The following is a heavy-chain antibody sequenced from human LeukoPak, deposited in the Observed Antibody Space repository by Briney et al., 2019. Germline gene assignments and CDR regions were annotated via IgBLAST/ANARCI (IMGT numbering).Heavy chain of an antibody. V-gene: IGHV3-30*02. J-gene: IGHJ4*02. CDR3: ARDAYHSGDLDQ. D-gene: IGHD3/OR15-3a*01. CDR2: IRFDGTNR. CDR1: GFTFSNHI. Sequence: GGSLRLSCAASGFTFSNHIMHWVRQAPGKGLEWVSFIRFDGTNRHYVDSVKGRFTISRDNSNNMLYLQMNSLRVDDTAVYYCARDAYHSGDLDQWGEGTLVIVSS.